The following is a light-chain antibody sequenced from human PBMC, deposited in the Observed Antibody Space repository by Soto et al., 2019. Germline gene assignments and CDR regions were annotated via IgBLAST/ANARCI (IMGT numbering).Light chain of an antibody. V-gene: IGKV3-15*01. CDR3: QQYNNWPRT. CDR1: QSVNRY. Sequence: EIVMTQSPATLSVSPGERATLSCRASQSVNRYLAWYQQKPGQAPRLLIHGASTRATGIPARFSGSGSGTEFTLTISSLQSEDFAVYYCQQYNNWPRTFGQGTKVDI. CDR2: GAS. J-gene: IGKJ1*01.